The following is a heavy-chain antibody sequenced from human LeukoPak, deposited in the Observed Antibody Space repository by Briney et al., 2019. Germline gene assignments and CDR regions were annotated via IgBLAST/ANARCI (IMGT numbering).Heavy chain of an antibody. CDR1: GFTFDDYA. CDR2: ISRNSGSI. D-gene: IGHD3-10*01. Sequence: GRSLRLSCAASGFTFDDYAMHWVRQAPGKGLERVSGISRNSGSIGYADSVKGRFTISRDNAKNSLYLQMNSLRAEDTALYYCAKVRTRSPRFFTFGLYFDYWGQGTLVTVSS. V-gene: IGHV3-9*01. J-gene: IGHJ4*02. CDR3: AKVRTRSPRFFTFGLYFDY.